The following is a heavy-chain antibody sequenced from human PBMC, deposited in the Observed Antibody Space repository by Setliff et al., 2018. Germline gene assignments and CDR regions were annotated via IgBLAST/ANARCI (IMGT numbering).Heavy chain of an antibody. D-gene: IGHD4-4*01. CDR1: GYTFTTYA. V-gene: IGHV7-4-1*02. CDR3: ARASRFGTTVYRGSHYMDV. CDR2: INTNTGNP. J-gene: IGHJ6*03. Sequence: ASVKVSCKASGYTFTTYAISWMRQAPGQGLEWMGWINTNTGNPSYAQGFTGRYVFSLDTSVSTAYLQISSLKAEDSAVYYCARASRFGTTVYRGSHYMDVWGKGTTVTVSS.